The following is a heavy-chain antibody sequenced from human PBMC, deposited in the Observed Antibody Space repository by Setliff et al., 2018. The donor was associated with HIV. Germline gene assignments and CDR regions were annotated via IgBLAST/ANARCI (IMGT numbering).Heavy chain of an antibody. CDR1: GGSISSSSYY. CDR3: ARRGAYYDILTGYRSHYFDY. V-gene: IGHV4-39*01. D-gene: IGHD3-9*01. CDR2: IYYSGST. J-gene: IGHJ4*02. Sequence: SETLSLTCTVSGGSISSSSYYWGWIRQPPGKGLEWSGSIYYSGSTYYNPSLKSRVTIYVDTSKNQFSLKLSSVTAADTAVYYCARRGAYYDILTGYRSHYFDYWGQGTLVTVSS.